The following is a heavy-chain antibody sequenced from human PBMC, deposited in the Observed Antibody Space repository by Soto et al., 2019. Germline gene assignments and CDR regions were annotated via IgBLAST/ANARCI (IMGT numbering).Heavy chain of an antibody. Sequence: QVQLVESGGGVVQPGRSLRLSCAASGFTFSSYAMHWVRQAPGKGLEWVAVISYDGSNKYYADSVKGRFTISRDNSKNTLYLQMNSLRAEDTAVYYCARSPLVIPTAGLDYWGQGTLVTVSS. D-gene: IGHD3-22*01. J-gene: IGHJ4*02. CDR2: ISYDGSNK. CDR3: ARSPLVIPTAGLDY. CDR1: GFTFSSYA. V-gene: IGHV3-30-3*01.